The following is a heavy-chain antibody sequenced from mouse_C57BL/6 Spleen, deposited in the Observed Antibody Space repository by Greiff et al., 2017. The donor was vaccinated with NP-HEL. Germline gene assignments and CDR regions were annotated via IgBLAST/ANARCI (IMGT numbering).Heavy chain of an antibody. Sequence: VMLVESGPGLVAPSQSLSITCTVSGFSLTSYGVSWVRQPPGKGLEWLGVIWGDGSTNYHSALISRLSISKDNSKSQGFLKLNSLQTDDTSTYYCAKRGVWDYDTDDYWYFDVWGTGTTVTVSS. CDR2: IWGDGST. V-gene: IGHV2-3*01. CDR3: AKRGVWDYDTDDYWYFDV. CDR1: GFSLTSYG. D-gene: IGHD2-4*01. J-gene: IGHJ1*03.